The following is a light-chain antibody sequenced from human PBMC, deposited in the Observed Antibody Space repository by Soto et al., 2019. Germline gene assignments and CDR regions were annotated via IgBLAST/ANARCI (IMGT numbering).Light chain of an antibody. V-gene: IGKV1-5*03. CDR2: KAS. J-gene: IGKJ1*01. CDR1: QSISSW. Sequence: DIQMTQSPSTLSASVGDRVTITCRASQSISSWLAWYQHKPGKAPKLLIYKASTLEGGVTSRFSGSGSGTEFTLTISGLQPDDFATYYYQQYNTNSWTFGQGTKVEIK. CDR3: QQYNTNSWT.